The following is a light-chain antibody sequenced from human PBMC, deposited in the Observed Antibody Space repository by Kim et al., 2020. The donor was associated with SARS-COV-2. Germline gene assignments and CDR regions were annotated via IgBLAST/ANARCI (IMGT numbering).Light chain of an antibody. CDR1: QDIRND. CDR3: LQHNTYPIT. CDR2: GAS. Sequence: ASVEDRVTITCRASQDIRNDLGWYQQNPGRAPKRLIYGASSLQSGVPSRFSGSGYETEFTLTISSLQPEDFATYVCLQHNTYPITFGQGTRLEIK. V-gene: IGKV1-17*01. J-gene: IGKJ5*01.